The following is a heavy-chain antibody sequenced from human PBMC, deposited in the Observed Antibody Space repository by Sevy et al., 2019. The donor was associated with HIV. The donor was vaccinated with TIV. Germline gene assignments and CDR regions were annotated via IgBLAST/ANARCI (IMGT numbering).Heavy chain of an antibody. D-gene: IGHD6-19*01. CDR2: ISSSSSYI. CDR1: GFTFSSYS. V-gene: IGHV3-21*01. J-gene: IGHJ4*02. Sequence: GGSLRLSCAASGFTFSSYSMNWVRQAPGKGLEWVSSISSSSSYIYYADSVKGRFTISRDNAKNSLYLQMNSLRAEDTAEYYCARVPRSSGWAYYFDYWGQGTLVTVSS. CDR3: ARVPRSSGWAYYFDY.